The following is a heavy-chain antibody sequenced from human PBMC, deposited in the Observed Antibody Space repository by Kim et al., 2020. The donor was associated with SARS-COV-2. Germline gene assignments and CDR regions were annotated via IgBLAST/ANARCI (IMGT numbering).Heavy chain of an antibody. Sequence: ASVKVSCKASGYTFTSYYMHWVRQAPGQGLEWMGIINPSGGSTSYAQKFQGRVTMTRDTSTSTVYMELSSLRSEDTAVYYCARDRGYYDSSGYYFEGMDVWGQGTTVTVSS. CDR3: ARDRGYYDSSGYYFEGMDV. D-gene: IGHD3-22*01. J-gene: IGHJ6*02. V-gene: IGHV1-46*01. CDR2: INPSGGST. CDR1: GYTFTSYY.